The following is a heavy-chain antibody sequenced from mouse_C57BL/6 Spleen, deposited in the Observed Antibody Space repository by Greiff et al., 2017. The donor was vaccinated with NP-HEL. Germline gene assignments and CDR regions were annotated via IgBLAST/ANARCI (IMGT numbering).Heavy chain of an antibody. V-gene: IGHV5-4*01. CDR2: ISDGGSYT. D-gene: IGHD1-1*01. CDR1: GFTFSSYA. CDR3: AREDYYGSSYFDY. Sequence: EVHLVESGGGLVKPGGSLKLSCAASGFTFSSYAMSWVRQTPEKRLEWVATISDGGSYTYYPDNVKGRFTISRDNAKNNLYLQMSHLKSEDTAMYYCAREDYYGSSYFDYWGQGTTLTVSS. J-gene: IGHJ2*01.